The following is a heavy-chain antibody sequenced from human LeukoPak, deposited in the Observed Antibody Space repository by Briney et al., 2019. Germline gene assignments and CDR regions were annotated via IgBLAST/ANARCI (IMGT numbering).Heavy chain of an antibody. CDR3: VRGGRQFPDYNWFDP. CDR1: GFTFSSYA. V-gene: IGHV3-23*01. Sequence: GGSLRLSCAASGFTFSSYAMSWVRQAPGKGLEWVSAISGSGGSTYYADSVKGRFTISRDNSKNTLYLQMNSLRAEDTAVYYCVRGGRQFPDYNWFDPWGQGTLVTVSS. D-gene: IGHD1-26*01. CDR2: ISGSGGST. J-gene: IGHJ5*02.